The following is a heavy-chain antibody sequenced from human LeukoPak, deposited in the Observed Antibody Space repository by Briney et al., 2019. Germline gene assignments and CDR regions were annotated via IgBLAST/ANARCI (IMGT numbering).Heavy chain of an antibody. Sequence: VASVKVSCKASGGTFSSYAISWVRQAPGQGLEWMGGIIPIFGTANYAQKFQGRVTITTDESTSTAYMELSSLRSEDTAVYYCASPAPGRSTSWYPDAFDIWGQGTMVTVSS. D-gene: IGHD2-2*01. V-gene: IGHV1-69*05. CDR3: ASPAPGRSTSWYPDAFDI. J-gene: IGHJ3*02. CDR2: IIPIFGTA. CDR1: GGTFSSYA.